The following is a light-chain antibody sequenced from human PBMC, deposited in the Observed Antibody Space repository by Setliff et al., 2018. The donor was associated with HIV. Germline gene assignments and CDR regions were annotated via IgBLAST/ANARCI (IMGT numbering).Light chain of an antibody. CDR1: SSDVGGYNY. V-gene: IGLV2-14*01. J-gene: IGLJ1*01. Sequence: QSALTQPASVSGSPGQSITISCTGTSSDVGGYNYVSWYQQHPGKAPKLMIYDVRKRPSGVSNRFSGSKSGNTASLTISGLQAEDEADYYCSSYTSSSTRVFGTGTKVTVL. CDR3: SSYTSSSTRV. CDR2: DVR.